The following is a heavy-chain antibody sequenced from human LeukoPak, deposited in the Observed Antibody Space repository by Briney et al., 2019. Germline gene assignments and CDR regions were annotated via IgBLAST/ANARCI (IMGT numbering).Heavy chain of an antibody. V-gene: IGHV4-59*01. Sequence: SETLSLTCNVSGDSISSDYWSWIRQPPGKGLEWIGHIYYSGSTNYNPSLKSRVTISVDASKNHFSLKVSSVTAADTAVYYCARVSAAAGSFDPWGQGTLVTVSS. D-gene: IGHD6-13*01. CDR1: GDSISSDY. J-gene: IGHJ5*02. CDR3: ARVSAAAGSFDP. CDR2: IYYSGST.